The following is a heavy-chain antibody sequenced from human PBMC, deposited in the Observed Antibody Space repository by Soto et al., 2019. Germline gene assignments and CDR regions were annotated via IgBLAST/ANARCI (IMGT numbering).Heavy chain of an antibody. CDR3: ASHYYGSGSYSRFDP. V-gene: IGHV4-39*01. CDR2: IYYSGST. Sequence: SETLSLTCTVSGGSISSSSYYWGWIRQPPGKGLEWIGSIYYSGSTYYNPSLKSRVTISVDTSKNQFSLKLSSVTAADTAVYYCASHYYGSGSYSRFDPWGQGTLVTVSS. CDR1: GGSISSSSYY. D-gene: IGHD3-10*01. J-gene: IGHJ5*02.